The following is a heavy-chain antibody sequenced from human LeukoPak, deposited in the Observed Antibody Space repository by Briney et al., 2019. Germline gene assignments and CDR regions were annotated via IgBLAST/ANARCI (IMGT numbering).Heavy chain of an antibody. CDR1: GYSFTSYW. V-gene: IGHV5-51*01. CDR2: IYPGDSDT. D-gene: IGHD4-23*01. CDR3: ARYLRYGGNFNDYYGMDV. Sequence: GESLKISCKGSGYSFTSYWIGWVRQMPGKGLEWMGIIYPGDSDTRYSPSFQGQVTISADKSISTAYLQWSSLKASDTAMYYCARYLRYGGNFNDYYGMDVWGQGTTVTVSS. J-gene: IGHJ6*02.